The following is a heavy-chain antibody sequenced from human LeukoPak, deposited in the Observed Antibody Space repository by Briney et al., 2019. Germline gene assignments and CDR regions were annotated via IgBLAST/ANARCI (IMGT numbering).Heavy chain of an antibody. CDR2: INPNSGGT. V-gene: IGHV1-2*06. D-gene: IGHD3-22*01. CDR1: GYTFIAYY. J-gene: IGHJ3*02. Sequence: ASVKVSCKASGYTFIAYYIYWMRRAPGQGLEWVGRINPNSGGTNYAQNFQDRVTLTRDTSITTAYMELNRLISDDTAVYYCARRGSGYYDSREAFDIWGQGTMVTVSS. CDR3: ARRGSGYYDSREAFDI.